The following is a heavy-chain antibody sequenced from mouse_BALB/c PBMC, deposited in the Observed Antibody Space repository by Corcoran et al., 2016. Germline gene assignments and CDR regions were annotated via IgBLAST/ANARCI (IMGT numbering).Heavy chain of an antibody. Sequence: EVQLQQSGPELVKPGASVKMSCKASGYTFTSYVIHWVKQKPGQGLEWVGYFYPYNDNTKYNGKFKGKATLTSDKSSSTAYMELFSLTSEDSAVYYCAREVPGGNPFDYWGQGTTLTVSS. V-gene: IGHV1S136*01. CDR3: AREVPGGNPFDY. J-gene: IGHJ2*01. CDR2: FYPYNDNT. CDR1: GYTFTSYV. D-gene: IGHD2-1*01.